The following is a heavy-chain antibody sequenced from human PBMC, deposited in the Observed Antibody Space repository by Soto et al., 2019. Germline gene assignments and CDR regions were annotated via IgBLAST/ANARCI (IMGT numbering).Heavy chain of an antibody. D-gene: IGHD1-26*01. CDR2: VDLDETT. V-gene: IGHV3-53*01. Sequence: EVQLVDSGGGLVQPGGSLRLSCAASGFTVSNNYMSWVRQAPGKGLEWVSIVDLDETTYYADSVKGRFTISRDNSKNTLSLQMSSLRAEDTAVYYCARGGGIYPFDSWGQGTLVTVSS. CDR1: GFTVSNNY. J-gene: IGHJ4*02. CDR3: ARGGGIYPFDS.